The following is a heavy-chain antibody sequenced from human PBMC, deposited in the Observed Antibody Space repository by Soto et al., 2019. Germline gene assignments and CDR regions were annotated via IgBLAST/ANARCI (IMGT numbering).Heavy chain of an antibody. V-gene: IGHV1-69*08. Sequence: QVQLVQSGAEVKKPGSSVKVSCKASGGTFSSYTISWVRQAPGQVLEWMGRIIPILGIENYAQKFQGRVTSTADKSTSTAYMEVSSLRSEDTAVYYCARDIVVVVAATPGYYMDVWGKGTKVTVSS. CDR2: IIPILGIE. D-gene: IGHD2-15*01. CDR1: GGTFSSYT. CDR3: ARDIVVVVAATPGYYMDV. J-gene: IGHJ6*03.